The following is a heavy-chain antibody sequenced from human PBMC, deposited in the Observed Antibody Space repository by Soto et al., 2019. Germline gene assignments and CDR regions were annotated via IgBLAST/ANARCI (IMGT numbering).Heavy chain of an antibody. V-gene: IGHV4-59*01. Sequence: SETLSLTCTVSGGSISSYYLSWIRQPPGKGLEWIGYIYYSGSTNYNPSLKSRVTISVDTSKNQFSLKLSSVTAADTAVYYCASGDYGHGYWGQGTLVTVSS. CDR1: GGSISSYY. CDR3: ASGDYGHGY. J-gene: IGHJ4*02. CDR2: IYYSGST. D-gene: IGHD4-17*01.